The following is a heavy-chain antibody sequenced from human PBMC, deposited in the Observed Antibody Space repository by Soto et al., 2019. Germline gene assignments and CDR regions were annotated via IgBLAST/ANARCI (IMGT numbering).Heavy chain of an antibody. V-gene: IGHV4-4*02. CDR1: GGSVSSSNW. CDR3: ASVGSDYDNSGYYLP. Sequence: SETLSLTCIVSGGSVSSSNWCSWVRQPPGKGLEWIGEIYHSGSTTYNPSLKSRATISVDKSENQFSLRLKSVTAADTAVYYCASVGSDYDNSGYYLPWGPGTLVTVSS. D-gene: IGHD3-22*01. J-gene: IGHJ5*02. CDR2: IYHSGST.